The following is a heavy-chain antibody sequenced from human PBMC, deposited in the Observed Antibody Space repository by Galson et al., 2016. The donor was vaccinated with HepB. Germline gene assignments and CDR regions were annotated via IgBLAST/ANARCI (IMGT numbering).Heavy chain of an antibody. CDR2: IIPKFGRR. V-gene: IGHV1-69*13. CDR3: ASPLHCTGGTCYNAFDI. CDR1: GGTFSTYE. D-gene: IGHD2-15*01. Sequence: SVKVSCKASGGTFSTYELSWVRQAPGQGLEWMGKIIPKFGRRDYAQKFQGRVTISADESTSTAYMELSSLRSEDTAVYYCASPLHCTGGTCYNAFDIWGQGTKVTVSS. J-gene: IGHJ3*02.